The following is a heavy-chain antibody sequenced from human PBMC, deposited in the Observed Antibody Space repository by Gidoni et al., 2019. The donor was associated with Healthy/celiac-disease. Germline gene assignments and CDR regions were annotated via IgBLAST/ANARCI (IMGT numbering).Heavy chain of an antibody. CDR1: GGSCSGYY. CDR2: TQHSGST. D-gene: IGHD6-13*01. V-gene: IGHV4-34*01. Sequence: QVQLQQWGAGLLKPSETLSLTCAVYGGSCSGYYWSWIRQPPGKGLEWIGETQHSGSTHYNPSLTGRFPISVDTSKNQFSLKLSSVTAADTAVYYCASGQIAAAGYYYYYMDVWGKGTTVTVSS. J-gene: IGHJ6*03. CDR3: ASGQIAAAGYYYYYMDV.